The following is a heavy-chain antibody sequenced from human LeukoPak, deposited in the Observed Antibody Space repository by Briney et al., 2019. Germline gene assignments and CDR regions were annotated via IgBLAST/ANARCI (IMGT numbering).Heavy chain of an antibody. CDR3: ARAGIGAFDI. CDR1: GGSISSYY. CDR2: IYYSGST. V-gene: IGHV4-59*08. Sequence: PSETLSLTCTVSGGSISSYYWSWIRQPPGKGLEWIGYIYYSGSTNYNPSLESRVTISVDTSKNQFSLKLSSVTAADTAVYYCARAGIGAFDIWGQGTMVTVSS. J-gene: IGHJ3*02.